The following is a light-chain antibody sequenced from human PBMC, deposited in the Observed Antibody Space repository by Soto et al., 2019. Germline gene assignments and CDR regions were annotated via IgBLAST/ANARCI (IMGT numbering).Light chain of an antibody. Sequence: DIHLTQSPSTLSASVGDRITITCRASQSISRWLAGYQQKPGKATKLLIYTTSSLESGVPSRFSGSGSGTEFTLTISSLQPDEFATYYRQHYEDYSWTFGQGTKVEIK. CDR3: QHYEDYSWT. V-gene: IGKV1-5*03. J-gene: IGKJ1*01. CDR1: QSISRW. CDR2: TTS.